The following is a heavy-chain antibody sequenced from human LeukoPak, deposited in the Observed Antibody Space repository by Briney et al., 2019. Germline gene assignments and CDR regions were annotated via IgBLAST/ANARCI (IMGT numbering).Heavy chain of an antibody. CDR3: ARHYDSSGPAPY. Sequence: GGSLRLSCAASGFTFSSYSMNWVRQAPGKGLEWVSSISSSSSYIYYADSVKGRFTISRDNAKNSLYLQMNSLRAEDTAVYYCARHYDSSGPAPYWGQGTLVTVSS. V-gene: IGHV3-21*01. CDR2: ISSSSSYI. CDR1: GFTFSSYS. J-gene: IGHJ4*02. D-gene: IGHD3-22*01.